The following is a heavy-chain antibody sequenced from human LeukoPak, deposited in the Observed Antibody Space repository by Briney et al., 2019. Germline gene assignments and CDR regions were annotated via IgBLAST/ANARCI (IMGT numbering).Heavy chain of an antibody. J-gene: IGHJ4*02. CDR3: ARDYSSDWNGVQKY. CDR1: GDTFINYG. D-gene: IGHD6-19*01. CDR2: ISAYNGNT. Sequence: ASVKVSCKASGDTFINYGISWLRQAPGQGLEWMGWISAYNGNTNYAQILQGRVTMTTETSTSTAYMELRSLRSDDTAVYYCARDYSSDWNGVQKYWGQGTLVTVSS. V-gene: IGHV1-18*01.